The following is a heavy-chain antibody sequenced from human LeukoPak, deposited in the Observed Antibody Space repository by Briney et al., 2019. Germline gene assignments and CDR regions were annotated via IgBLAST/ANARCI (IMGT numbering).Heavy chain of an antibody. CDR2: IYYSGST. J-gene: IGHJ5*02. CDR1: GGSISSSTDY. Sequence: PSETLSLTCTVSGGSISSSTDYWGWIRQPPGKGLEWIGSIYYSGSTYYNPSLKSRVTMSVDTPKNQFSLKMSSVTAADTAVYYCARTPEVVGWFDPWGQGTLVTVSS. V-gene: IGHV4-39*01. CDR3: ARTPEVVGWFDP.